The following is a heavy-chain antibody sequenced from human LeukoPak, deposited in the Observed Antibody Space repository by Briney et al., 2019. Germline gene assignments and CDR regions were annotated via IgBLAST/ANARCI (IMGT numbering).Heavy chain of an antibody. CDR1: GYTFTGYY. J-gene: IGHJ4*02. CDR3: ARDLTLYRVGATSVVDY. Sequence: ASVKVSCKASGYTFTGYYVHWVRQAPGQGLEWMGWINPNSGGTNYAQKFQGRVTMTRDTSISTAYMELSRLRSDDTAVYCCARDLTLYRVGATSVVDYWGQGTLVTVSS. V-gene: IGHV1-2*02. D-gene: IGHD1-26*01. CDR2: INPNSGGT.